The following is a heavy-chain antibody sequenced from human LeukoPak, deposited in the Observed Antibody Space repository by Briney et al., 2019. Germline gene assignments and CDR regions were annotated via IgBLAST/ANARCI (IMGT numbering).Heavy chain of an antibody. CDR2: IYYSGST. D-gene: IGHD4-17*01. V-gene: IGHV4-59*08. Sequence: SETLSLTCTVSGGSISSYYWSWIRQPPGKGLEWIGYIYYSGSTNYNPSLKSRVTISVDTSKNQFSLKLSSVTAADTAVYYCARHAVTKEEDPGALDIWGQGTMVTVSS. CDR1: GGSISSYY. CDR3: ARHAVTKEEDPGALDI. J-gene: IGHJ3*02.